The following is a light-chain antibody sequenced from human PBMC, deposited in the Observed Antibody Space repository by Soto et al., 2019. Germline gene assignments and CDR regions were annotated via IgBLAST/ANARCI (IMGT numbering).Light chain of an antibody. Sequence: QSVLTQPASVSGFPGQWSTISCNGTSSDVGGYNYVSWFQQHPGKAPKLMIYDVSNRPSGVSNRFSGSKSGNTASLTISGLQAEDEADYYCSSYTSSTFYVFGTGTKVTVL. CDR3: SSYTSSTFYV. CDR2: DVS. V-gene: IGLV2-14*01. J-gene: IGLJ1*01. CDR1: SSDVGGYNY.